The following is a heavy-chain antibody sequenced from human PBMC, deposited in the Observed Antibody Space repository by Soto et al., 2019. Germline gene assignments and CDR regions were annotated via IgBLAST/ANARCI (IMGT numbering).Heavy chain of an antibody. CDR3: ARYDSSGYQRFDY. CDR1: GFTFSSYS. CDR2: ISSSSSYI. D-gene: IGHD3-22*01. V-gene: IGHV3-21*01. Sequence: GGSLRLSCAASGFTFSSYSMNWFRQAPGKGLEWVSSISSSSSYIYYADSVKGRFTISRDNAKNSPYLQMNSLRAEDTAVYYCARYDSSGYQRFDYWGQGTLVTVS. J-gene: IGHJ4*02.